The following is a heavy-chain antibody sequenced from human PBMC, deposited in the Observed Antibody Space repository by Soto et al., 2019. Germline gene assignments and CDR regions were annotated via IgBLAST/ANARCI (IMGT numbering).Heavy chain of an antibody. J-gene: IGHJ6*02. CDR3: AKESDYDILTGYPHYGMDV. V-gene: IGHV3-23*01. D-gene: IGHD3-9*01. CDR2: ISGRGGST. CDR1: AFTFSSYA. Sequence: GSLRLSCSASAFTFSSYAMTWVRQAPGKGLEWVSAISGRGGSTYYADSVKGRFTISRDNSKNTLYLQMNSLRAEDAAVYYCAKESDYDILTGYPHYGMDVWGQGTTVTVSS.